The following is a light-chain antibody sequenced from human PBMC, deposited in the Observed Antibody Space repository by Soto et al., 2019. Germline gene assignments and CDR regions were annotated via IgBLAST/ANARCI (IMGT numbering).Light chain of an antibody. J-gene: IGLJ2*01. CDR2: EVR. Sequence: QSVLTQPASVSGSPGPSITISCAGTMRDVGAYNLVSWYQQHPGRVPQLIIYEVRNRPSGISFRFSGSKSGNTASLTISGLQAEDEADYYCSSFTSKSTLIFGGGTKVTVL. V-gene: IGLV2-14*01. CDR3: SSFTSKSTLI. CDR1: MRDVGAYNL.